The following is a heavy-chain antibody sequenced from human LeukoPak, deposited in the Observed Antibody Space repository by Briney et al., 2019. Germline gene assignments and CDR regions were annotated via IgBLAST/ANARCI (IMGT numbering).Heavy chain of an antibody. Sequence: GGSLRLSCVVSGFTISDHDMNWVRQAPGEGPEWIAHSRKKVSGYTTEYAASVTGRFTISRDDSKNLLYLQMNGLKTEDTAVYFCARSRNRFDDYWGQGALVTVSS. CDR3: ARSRNRFDDY. CDR1: GFTISDHD. V-gene: IGHV3-72*01. CDR2: SRKKVSGYTT. J-gene: IGHJ4*02.